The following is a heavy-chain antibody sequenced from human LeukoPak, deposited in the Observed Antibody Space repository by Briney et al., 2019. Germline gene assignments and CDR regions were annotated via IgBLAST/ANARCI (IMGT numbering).Heavy chain of an antibody. Sequence: PSETLSLTCTVSGGSISSYYWSWIRQPPGEGLEWIGYIYYSGSTNYNPSLKSRVTISVDTSKNQFSLKLSSVTAADTAVYYCAKSSYSIFDYWGQGTLVTVSS. CDR3: AKSSYSIFDY. CDR2: IYYSGST. D-gene: IGHD5-18*01. CDR1: GGSISSYY. V-gene: IGHV4-59*08. J-gene: IGHJ4*02.